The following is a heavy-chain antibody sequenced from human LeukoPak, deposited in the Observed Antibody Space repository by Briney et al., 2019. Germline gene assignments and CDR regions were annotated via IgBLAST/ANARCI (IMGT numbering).Heavy chain of an antibody. Sequence: PGGSLRLSCAASGFTFSSYGMHWVRQAPGKGLEWVSYISSSGNTIYYADSVKGRFTISRENAKNSLYLQMNSLRAEDTAVYYCARVGVAGTYYYYYMDVWGKGTTVTVSS. CDR1: GFTFSSYG. CDR2: ISSSGNTI. V-gene: IGHV3-48*04. D-gene: IGHD6-19*01. J-gene: IGHJ6*03. CDR3: ARVGVAGTYYYYYMDV.